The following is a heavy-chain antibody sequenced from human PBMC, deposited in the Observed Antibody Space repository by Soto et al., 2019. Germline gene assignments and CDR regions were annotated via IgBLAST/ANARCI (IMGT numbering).Heavy chain of an antibody. CDR1: GFTFDDYA. Sequence: EVQLVESGGGLVQPGRSLRLSCAASGFTFDDYAMHWVRQAPGKGLEWVSGISWNSGSIGYADSVKGRFTISRDNAKNSLYLHMNSLRAEDTALHYCAKHLSYSSGWTGFDYWGQGTLVTVSS. CDR2: ISWNSGSI. D-gene: IGHD6-19*01. V-gene: IGHV3-9*01. CDR3: AKHLSYSSGWTGFDY. J-gene: IGHJ4*02.